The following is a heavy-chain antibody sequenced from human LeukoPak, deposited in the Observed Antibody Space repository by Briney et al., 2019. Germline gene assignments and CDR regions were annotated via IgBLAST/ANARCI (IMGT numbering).Heavy chain of an antibody. Sequence: GGSLRLSCAASGFTFSSYVMSWVRQAPGKGLEWVSAISGSGGSTYYADSVKGRFTISRDNSKNTLYLQMNSLRAEDTAVYYCATTEYYYDSSGFLDYWGQGTLVTVSS. V-gene: IGHV3-23*01. CDR2: ISGSGGST. CDR3: ATTEYYYDSSGFLDY. D-gene: IGHD3-22*01. J-gene: IGHJ4*02. CDR1: GFTFSSYV.